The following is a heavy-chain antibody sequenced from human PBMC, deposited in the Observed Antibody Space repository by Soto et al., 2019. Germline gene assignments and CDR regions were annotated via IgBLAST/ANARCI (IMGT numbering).Heavy chain of an antibody. Sequence: GGSLRLSCAASGFTFSDYYMTWIRQAPGKGLEWLSYISGGGGSTIYYADSVKGRFTISRDNTKNSLYLHVDSLRTEDTAVYYCARQRCCYDSSGLDYCGQRTLVTVP. J-gene: IGHJ4*02. CDR2: ISGGGGSTI. V-gene: IGHV3-11*01. D-gene: IGHD3-22*01. CDR3: ARQRCCYDSSGLDY. CDR1: GFTFSDYY.